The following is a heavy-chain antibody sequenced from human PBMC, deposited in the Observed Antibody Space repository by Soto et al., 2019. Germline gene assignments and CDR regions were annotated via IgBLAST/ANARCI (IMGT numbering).Heavy chain of an antibody. CDR1: GGSISSSSYY. Sequence: QLQLQESGPGLVKPSETLSLTCTVSGGSISSSSYYWGWIRQPPGKGLEWIGIIYYSGSTYYNPSLKSRVTISVDTSKNQFSLKLSSVTVADTAVYYCARRGGVATNAFDIWGQGTMVTVSS. J-gene: IGHJ3*02. D-gene: IGHD5-12*01. V-gene: IGHV4-39*01. CDR2: IYYSGST. CDR3: ARRGGVATNAFDI.